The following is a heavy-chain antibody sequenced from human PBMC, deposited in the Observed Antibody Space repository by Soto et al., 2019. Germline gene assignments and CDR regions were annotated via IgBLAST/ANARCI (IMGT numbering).Heavy chain of an antibody. D-gene: IGHD6-13*01. V-gene: IGHV4-59*08. J-gene: IGHJ4*02. CDR1: GGSISSYY. CDR3: ARGSTGYSSSWYRY. Sequence: QVQLQESGPGLVKPSETLSLTCTVSGGSISSYYWSWIRQPPGKGLEWIGYIYNRGSTNYNPSLKSLVDXXEXKXXNHRAPKLSSVTAADTAVYYCARGSTGYSSSWYRYWGQGTLVTVSS. CDR2: IYNRGST.